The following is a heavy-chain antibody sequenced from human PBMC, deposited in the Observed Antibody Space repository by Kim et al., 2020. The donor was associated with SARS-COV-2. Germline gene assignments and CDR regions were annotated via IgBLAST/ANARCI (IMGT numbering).Heavy chain of an antibody. V-gene: IGHV1-69*13. Sequence: SVKVSCKASGGTFSSYAISWVRQAPGQGLEWMGGIIPIFGTANYAQKFQGRVTITADESTSTAYMELSSLRSEDTAVYYCGMITFGGVIVRYYYYGMDVWGQGTTVTVSS. D-gene: IGHD3-16*02. CDR3: GMITFGGVIVRYYYYGMDV. J-gene: IGHJ6*02. CDR2: IIPIFGTA. CDR1: GGTFSSYA.